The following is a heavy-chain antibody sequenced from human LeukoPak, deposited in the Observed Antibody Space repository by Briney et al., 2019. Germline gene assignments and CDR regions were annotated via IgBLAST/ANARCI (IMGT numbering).Heavy chain of an antibody. J-gene: IGHJ4*02. CDR3: ARAKTSGLAAAADY. V-gene: IGHV3-48*01. Sequence: GESLRLSCAASGFTFSSYRMNWLRQAPGKGLEWVSYISRSSSTIYYADSVKGRFTISRDNAKNSLYLQMNSLRSDDTAVYYCARAKTSGLAAAADYWGQGTLVTVSS. D-gene: IGHD6-13*01. CDR2: ISRSSSTI. CDR1: GFTFSSYR.